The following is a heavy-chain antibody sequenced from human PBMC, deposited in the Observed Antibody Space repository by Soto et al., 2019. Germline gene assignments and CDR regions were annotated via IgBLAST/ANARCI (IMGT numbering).Heavy chain of an antibody. CDR2: IYPGDSDT. CDR1: GYSFTSYW. J-gene: IGHJ3*02. CDR3: ARWGKGIVVAGQPPDAFDI. V-gene: IGHV5-51*01. D-gene: IGHD6-19*01. Sequence: PGESLKISCKGSGYSFTSYWIGWVRQMPGKGLEWMGIIYPGDSDTRYSPSFQGQVTISADKSISTAYLQWSSLKASDTAMYYCARWGKGIVVAGQPPDAFDIWCQGIMVTVS.